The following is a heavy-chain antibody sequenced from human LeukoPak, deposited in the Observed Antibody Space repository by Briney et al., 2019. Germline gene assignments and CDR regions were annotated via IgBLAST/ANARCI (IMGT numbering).Heavy chain of an antibody. J-gene: IGHJ4*02. D-gene: IGHD3-16*01. CDR1: GFTFRSYG. V-gene: IGHV3-23*01. Sequence: PGGSLRLSCAASGFTFRSYGMSWVRQAPGKGLKWVSSLSGSGGSTYYADSVKGRFTISRDNSKNTLFLHMNSLRAEDTAVYYCAKALGGYDFDYWGQGTLVTVSS. CDR2: LSGSGGST. CDR3: AKALGGYDFDY.